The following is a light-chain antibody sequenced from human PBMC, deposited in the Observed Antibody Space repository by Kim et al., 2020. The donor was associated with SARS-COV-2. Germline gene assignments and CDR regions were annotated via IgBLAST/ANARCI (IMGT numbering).Light chain of an antibody. CDR2: EDS. V-gene: IGLV3-1*01. CDR1: KLGDKN. J-gene: IGLJ1*01. Sequence: SYELTQPPSVSVSPGQKASITCSGYKLGDKNACWYQQKPGQSPLLVIYEDSKRPSGIPERFSGSNSGNAATLTISGAQTMDEADYYCQAWDSKVFGTGTKVTVL. CDR3: QAWDSKV.